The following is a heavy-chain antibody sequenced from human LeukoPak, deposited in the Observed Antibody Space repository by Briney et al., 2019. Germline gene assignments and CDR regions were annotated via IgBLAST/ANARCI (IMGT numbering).Heavy chain of an antibody. J-gene: IGHJ4*02. CDR2: INYSGST. V-gene: IGHV4-39*07. CDR1: GGSISSSPYS. Sequence: PSQTLSLTCTVSGGSISSSPYSWGWIRQPPGRGLEWIGSINYSGSTFYYPSLKSRVTISVDTSKKQFSLKLSSVTAADTAVYYCARIGYSSGWTQGFDYWGQGTLVTVPS. CDR3: ARIGYSSGWTQGFDY. D-gene: IGHD6-19*01.